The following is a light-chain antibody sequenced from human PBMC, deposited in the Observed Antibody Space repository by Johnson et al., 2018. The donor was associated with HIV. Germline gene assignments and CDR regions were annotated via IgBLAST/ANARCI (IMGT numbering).Light chain of an antibody. V-gene: IGLV1-51*01. J-gene: IGLJ1*01. CDR3: GTWDSSLSAYV. CDR1: TSNIANNY. CDR2: DNH. Sequence: QSVLTQPPSVSAAPGQRVTISCSGSTSNIANNYVSWYQHLPGTAPKLLIFDNHKRPSGIPDRFSGSKSGTSATLGITGLQTGDEADDYCGTWDSSLSAYVFGTGTKVTVL.